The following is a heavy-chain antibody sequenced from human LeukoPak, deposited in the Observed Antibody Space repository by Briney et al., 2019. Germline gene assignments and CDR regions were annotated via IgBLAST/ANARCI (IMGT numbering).Heavy chain of an antibody. CDR1: GFTFSSYG. CDR3: AKELTYGSGSYYPDY. D-gene: IGHD3-10*01. Sequence: PGRSLRLSXAASGFTFSSYGMHWVRQAPGKGLEWVAVIWYDGSNKYYADSVKGRFTISRDNSKNTLYLQMNSLRAEDTAVYYCAKELTYGSGSYYPDYWGQGTLVTVSS. J-gene: IGHJ4*02. V-gene: IGHV3-33*06. CDR2: IWYDGSNK.